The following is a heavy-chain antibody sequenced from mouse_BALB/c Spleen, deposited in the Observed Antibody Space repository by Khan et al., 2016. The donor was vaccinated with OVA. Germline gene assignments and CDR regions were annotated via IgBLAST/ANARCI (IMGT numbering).Heavy chain of an antibody. CDR2: IWGGGGT. J-gene: IGHJ4*01. D-gene: IGHD2-14*01. Sequence: QVQLKQSGPGLVAPSQSLSITCTVSGFSLSRYNIHWVRQPPGKGLEWLGMIWGGGGTDYNSTLKSRLSISKDNSKSQVFLKMNSLQTDDTAMYXSARAYYRYDGYYAMDYWGQGTSVTVSS. V-gene: IGHV2-6-4*01. CDR1: GFSLSRYN. CDR3: ARAYYRYDGYYAMDY.